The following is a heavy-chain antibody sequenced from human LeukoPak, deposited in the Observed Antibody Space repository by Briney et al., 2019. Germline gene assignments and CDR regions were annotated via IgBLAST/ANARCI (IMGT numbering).Heavy chain of an antibody. V-gene: IGHV4-34*01. CDR1: GGSLNNYY. CDR2: INHSGST. Sequence: SETLSLTCGVFGGSLNNYYWIWIRQPPGKGLEWIGEINHSGSTNYNPSLKSRVTISVDTSKNQFSLKLTSVIAADTATYFCARQVKEYFDWLPRGYFDSWGQGVLVSVSS. J-gene: IGHJ4*02. D-gene: IGHD3-9*01. CDR3: ARQVKEYFDWLPRGYFDS.